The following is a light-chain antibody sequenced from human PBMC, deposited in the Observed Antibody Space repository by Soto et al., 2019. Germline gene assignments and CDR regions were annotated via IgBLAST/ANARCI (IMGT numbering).Light chain of an antibody. CDR3: AAWDDSLSGLYV. CDR2: RNN. CDR1: SSNIGSNY. V-gene: IGLV1-47*01. Sequence: HSVLTQPPSAAGTPGQRVTSSCSGSSSNIGSNYVYWYQQLPGTAPKLLIYRNNQRPSGVPDRFSGSKSGTSASLAISGLRSEDEADYYCAAWDDSLSGLYVFGTGTKVTVL. J-gene: IGLJ1*01.